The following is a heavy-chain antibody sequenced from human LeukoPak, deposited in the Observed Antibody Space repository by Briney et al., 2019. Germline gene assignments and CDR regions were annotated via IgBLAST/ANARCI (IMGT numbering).Heavy chain of an antibody. J-gene: IGHJ4*02. CDR2: IDPSGGRT. V-gene: IGHV1-46*01. CDR3: ARGSRFLDY. D-gene: IGHD3-3*01. Sequence: ASVKVSCKASGYTFTIDYIHWVRQAPGQGLEWLGIIDPSGGRTTYGQNFQGRVTMTRDTSTSTVSMELSSLGSEDTAVYYCARGSRFLDYWGQGTLVTVSS. CDR1: GYTFTIDY.